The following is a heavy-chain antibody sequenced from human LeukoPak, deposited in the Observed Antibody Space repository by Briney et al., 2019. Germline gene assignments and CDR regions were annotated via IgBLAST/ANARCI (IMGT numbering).Heavy chain of an antibody. J-gene: IGHJ4*02. CDR2: INPNSGGT. Sequence: ASVKVSCKASGYTFTGYYMHWVRQAPGQGLEWVGCINPNSGGTNYAQKFQGRVTMTRDTSINTAYMELTRLRSDDTAVYYCARDLPRIAVAGDSDYWGQGTLVTVSS. CDR3: ARDLPRIAVAGDSDY. D-gene: IGHD6-19*01. CDR1: GYTFTGYY. V-gene: IGHV1-2*02.